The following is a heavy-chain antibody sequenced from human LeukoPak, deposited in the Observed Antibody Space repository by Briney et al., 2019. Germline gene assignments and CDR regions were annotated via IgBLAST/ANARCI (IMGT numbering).Heavy chain of an antibody. Sequence: PGGSLRLSCAASGFTFSSYSMNWVRQAPGKGLEWVSSISSSSSYIYYADSVKGRFTISRDNAKNSLYLQMNSLRAEDTAVYYCAGGEYYYDSSGLLCDYWGQGTLVTVSS. J-gene: IGHJ4*02. CDR2: ISSSSSYI. D-gene: IGHD3-22*01. V-gene: IGHV3-21*01. CDR3: AGGEYYYDSSGLLCDY. CDR1: GFTFSSYS.